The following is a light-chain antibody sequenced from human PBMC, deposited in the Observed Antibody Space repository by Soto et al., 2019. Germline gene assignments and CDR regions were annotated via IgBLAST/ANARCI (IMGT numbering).Light chain of an antibody. V-gene: IGLV1-40*01. CDR1: SSNIGAGYD. CDR2: ANN. J-gene: IGLJ3*02. Sequence: QSVLTQPSSVSGAPGQRVTISCTGTSSNIGAGYDVHWYQQLPGTAPKLLIYANNNRPSGVPDRFSGSKSGTSASLAITGLQAEYEADYYCQSYDSSLSGSLFGGGTKLTVL. CDR3: QSYDSSLSGSL.